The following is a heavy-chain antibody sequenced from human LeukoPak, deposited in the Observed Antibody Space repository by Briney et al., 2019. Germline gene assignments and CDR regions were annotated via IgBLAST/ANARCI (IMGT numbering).Heavy chain of an antibody. CDR3: AKDRLTGTRFIDAFDI. CDR2: ISSSSSYI. V-gene: IGHV3-21*04. CDR1: GFTFSSYS. D-gene: IGHD1-20*01. Sequence: PGGSLRLSCAASGFTFSSYSMNWVRQAPGKGLEWVSSISSSSSYIYYADSVKGRFTISRDKSKNTLYLQMNSLRAEDTAIYYCAKDRLTGTRFIDAFDIWGQGTMVTVSS. J-gene: IGHJ3*02.